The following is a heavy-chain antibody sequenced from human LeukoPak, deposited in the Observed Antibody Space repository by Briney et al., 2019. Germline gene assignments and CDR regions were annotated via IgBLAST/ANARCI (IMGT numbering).Heavy chain of an antibody. Sequence: ASVKVSCKASGYAFTSYGISWVRQAPGQGLEWMGWISAYNGNTNYAQELQGRVTMTTDTSTSTAYMELRSLRSDDTAVYYCARRSSSWYFSDYWGQGTLVTVSS. V-gene: IGHV1-18*01. J-gene: IGHJ4*02. D-gene: IGHD6-13*01. CDR2: ISAYNGNT. CDR3: ARRSSSWYFSDY. CDR1: GYAFTSYG.